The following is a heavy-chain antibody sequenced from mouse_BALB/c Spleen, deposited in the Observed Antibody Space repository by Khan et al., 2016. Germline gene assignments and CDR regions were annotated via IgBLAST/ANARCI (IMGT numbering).Heavy chain of an antibody. CDR3: VRTIYDGYSAWFGY. D-gene: IGHD2-3*01. J-gene: IGHJ3*01. V-gene: IGHV10-1*02. Sequence: EVQLVESGGGLVQPKGSLKLSCAASGFTFNTFAMNWVRQAPGKGLEWVARIRSKSYNYATYYGDSVKDRFTISRDDSQSMVNLQMNNLKTEGTALSYCVRTIYDGYSAWFGYWGQGTLVTVSA. CDR2: IRSKSYNYAT. CDR1: GFTFNTFA.